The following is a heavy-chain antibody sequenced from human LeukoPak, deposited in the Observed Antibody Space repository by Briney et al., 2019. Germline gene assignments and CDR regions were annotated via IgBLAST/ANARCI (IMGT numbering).Heavy chain of an antibody. J-gene: IGHJ4*02. CDR1: GITFSNYG. CDR2: IRYDGSNK. D-gene: IGHD3-22*01. V-gene: IGHV3-30*02. CDR3: ARDFHVRYYDTGGYSY. Sequence: GGSLRLSCAASGITFSNYGMHWVRQAPGKGLEWVAFIRYDGSNKYYADSVQGRFTISRDNSKNTLYLQMNSLRAEDTAVYYCARDFHVRYYDTGGYSYWGQGTLVTVSS.